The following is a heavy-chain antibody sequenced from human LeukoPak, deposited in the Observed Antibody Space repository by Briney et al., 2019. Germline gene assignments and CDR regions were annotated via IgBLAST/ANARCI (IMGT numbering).Heavy chain of an antibody. Sequence: EASVKVSCKASGYTFTGYYMHWVRQAPGQGLEWMGWINPNSGGTNYAQKFQGWVTMTRDTSISTAYMELSRLRSDDTAVYYCARHPKSGYSGYESDYWGQGTLVTVSS. V-gene: IGHV1-2*04. D-gene: IGHD5-12*01. CDR3: ARHPKSGYSGYESDY. CDR1: GYTFTGYY. J-gene: IGHJ4*02. CDR2: INPNSGGT.